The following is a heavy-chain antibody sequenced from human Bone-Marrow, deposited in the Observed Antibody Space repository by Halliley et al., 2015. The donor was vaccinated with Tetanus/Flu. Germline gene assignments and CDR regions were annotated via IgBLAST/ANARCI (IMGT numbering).Heavy chain of an antibody. Sequence: SGGSISSTNWWTWVRQPPGKGLEWIGEIFPRGSTNYNPSLKSRVTISLDKSKNQFSLRLTSVTAADTAVYFCARDRTSSRHPKPRDAFDVWGQGTMVSVSS. CDR3: ARDRTSSRHPKPRDAFDV. CDR1: GGSISSTNW. V-gene: IGHV4-4*01. CDR2: IFPRGST. D-gene: IGHD6-13*01. J-gene: IGHJ3*01.